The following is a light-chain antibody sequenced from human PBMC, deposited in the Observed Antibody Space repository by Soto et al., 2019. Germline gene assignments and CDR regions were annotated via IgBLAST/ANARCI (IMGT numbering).Light chain of an antibody. Sequence: EIVMRQSPATLSVSTGERATLSCRASQSLDNNLAWYQQKPGQAPRLLIYAASARATGIPARFSGSGSGTEFSLTIRGLQSEDFAVYYCQQYNNWPPITFGQGTKVDI. J-gene: IGKJ1*01. CDR3: QQYNNWPPIT. V-gene: IGKV3-15*01. CDR1: QSLDNN. CDR2: AAS.